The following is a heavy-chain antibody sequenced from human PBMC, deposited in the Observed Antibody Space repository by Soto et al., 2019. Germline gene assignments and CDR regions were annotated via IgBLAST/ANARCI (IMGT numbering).Heavy chain of an antibody. CDR3: AKGGRQWLVTSDFNY. V-gene: IGHV3-30*18. J-gene: IGHJ4*02. Sequence: PGGSLRLSCAASGFTFSSYWMSWVRQAPGKGLEWVAVVSHDGRNTHYAGSVKGRFTISRDSSKNTVSLEMTSLRAEDTAVYYCAKGGRQWLVTSDFNYWGQGALVTVSS. D-gene: IGHD6-19*01. CDR1: GFTFSSYW. CDR2: VSHDGRNT.